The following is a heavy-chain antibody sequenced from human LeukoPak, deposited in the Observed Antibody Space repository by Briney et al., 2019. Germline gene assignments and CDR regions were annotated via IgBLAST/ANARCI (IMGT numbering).Heavy chain of an antibody. V-gene: IGHV4-59*11. CDR1: GASMNTHY. CDR2: MLDTVTT. Sequence: SETLSLTCAVSGASMNTHYWSWIRQPPGKGLEWIGYMLDTVTTKDNPSLKSRFTLSADTSKNQFSLRLTSVTAAGTAVYYCATIKRGNIFGYFDFWGQGIPVTVSS. D-gene: IGHD5-18*01. J-gene: IGHJ4*02. CDR3: ATIKRGNIFGYFDF.